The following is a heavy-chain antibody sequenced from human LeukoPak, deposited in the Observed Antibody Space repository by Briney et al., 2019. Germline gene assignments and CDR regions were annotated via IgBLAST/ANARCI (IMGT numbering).Heavy chain of an antibody. D-gene: IGHD3-10*01. Sequence: SMGSGGYSGSGIWLPQGKGLERIGYLYHSGSTYYNPSLKSRVTISVDRSKNQFSLKLSSVTAADTAVYYCARVSMRGLWFGEIYGMDVWGQGTTVTVSS. CDR2: LYHSGST. CDR3: ARVSMRGLWFGEIYGMDV. CDR1: SMGSGGYS. V-gene: IGHV4-30-2*01. J-gene: IGHJ6*02.